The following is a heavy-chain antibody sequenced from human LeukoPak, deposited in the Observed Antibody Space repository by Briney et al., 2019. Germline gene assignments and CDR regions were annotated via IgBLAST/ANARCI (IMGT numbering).Heavy chain of an antibody. V-gene: IGHV3-48*01. Sequence: PGGSLRLSCTASGFIFRSYSMNWVRQAPGKGLEWLSYISSSGTPIHYADSVKGRFIISRDNAKNTLYLQMNSLRAEDTAVYYCAKDRAYGSGPMGYWGQGTLVTVSS. CDR3: AKDRAYGSGPMGY. CDR2: ISSSGTPI. CDR1: GFIFRSYS. J-gene: IGHJ4*02. D-gene: IGHD3-10*01.